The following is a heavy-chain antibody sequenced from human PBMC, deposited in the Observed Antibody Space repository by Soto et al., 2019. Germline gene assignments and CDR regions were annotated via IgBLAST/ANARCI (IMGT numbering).Heavy chain of an antibody. J-gene: IGHJ5*02. CDR1: GGSISYRSYY. Sequence: QLQLQESGPGLVKPSETLSLTCSVSGGSISYRSYYWGWIRQPPGKGLEWIGSIYYSGSTYYNSSLKSRVTISVDTSKSQLSLRLTSVTAADTAVYYCARGSGSFANWFDPWGQGTLVTVSS. V-gene: IGHV4-39*01. CDR2: IYYSGST. D-gene: IGHD6-6*01. CDR3: ARGSGSFANWFDP.